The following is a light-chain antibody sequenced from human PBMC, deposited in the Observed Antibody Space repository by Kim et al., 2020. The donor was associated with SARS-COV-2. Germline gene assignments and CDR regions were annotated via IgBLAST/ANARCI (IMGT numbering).Light chain of an antibody. V-gene: IGLV1-40*01. CDR1: SSNIGAGYD. CDR2: YSS. Sequence: QSVLTQPPSVSGAPGQRVTISCTGSSSNIGAGYDVHWYQQVPGTAPKLLISYSSNRPSGVPDRFSGSKSGTSAALAITGLQPEDEADYYCQSYDSSLSGFLVFGGGTQLTVL. CDR3: QSYDSSLSGFLV. J-gene: IGLJ2*01.